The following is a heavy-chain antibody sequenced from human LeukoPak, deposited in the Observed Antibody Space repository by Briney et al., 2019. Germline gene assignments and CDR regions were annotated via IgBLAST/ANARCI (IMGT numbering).Heavy chain of an antibody. J-gene: IGHJ4*02. Sequence: ASVKVSCKASGGTFSSYAISWVRQAPGQGLEWMGRIIPILGIANYAQKSQGRVTITADKSTSTAYMELSSLRFDDTAVYYCSREIPSNWYYLDSWGQGTLITVSS. CDR1: GGTFSSYA. D-gene: IGHD4-11*01. V-gene: IGHV1-69*04. CDR2: IIPILGIA. CDR3: SREIPSNWYYLDS.